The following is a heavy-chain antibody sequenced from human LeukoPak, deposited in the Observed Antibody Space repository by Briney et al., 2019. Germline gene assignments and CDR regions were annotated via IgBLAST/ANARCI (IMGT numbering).Heavy chain of an antibody. V-gene: IGHV3-23*01. Sequence: GGSLRLSCSASGFSFKTYSMAWVRQTPGTGPGWVSTISSSGATTYYADSVKGRFTISRDNSKNTMFLLMTSLRAEDTATYFCAKLSVEATKYAAFDFWGQGTMATVSS. CDR3: AKLSVEATKYAAFDF. CDR2: ISSSGATT. J-gene: IGHJ3*01. CDR1: GFSFKTYS. D-gene: IGHD1-26*01.